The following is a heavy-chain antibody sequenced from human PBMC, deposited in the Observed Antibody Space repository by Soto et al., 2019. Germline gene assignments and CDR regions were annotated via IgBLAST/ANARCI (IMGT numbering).Heavy chain of an antibody. CDR2: ISGSGGST. Sequence: GGSLRLSCAASGFTFSTYAMSWVRQAPGKGLEWVSAISGSGGSTDYAVSMKGRFTISRDNSKNTLYLQMNSLRAEDTAVYYCASGNRAYDFWSGYFFDYWGLGTLVTVSS. CDR1: GFTFSTYA. V-gene: IGHV3-23*01. J-gene: IGHJ4*02. D-gene: IGHD3-3*01. CDR3: ASGNRAYDFWSGYFFDY.